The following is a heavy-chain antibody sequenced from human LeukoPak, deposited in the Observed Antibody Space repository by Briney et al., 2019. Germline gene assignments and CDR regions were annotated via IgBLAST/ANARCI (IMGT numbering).Heavy chain of an antibody. CDR1: GGTFSSYA. V-gene: IGHV1-69*06. D-gene: IGHD3-22*01. J-gene: IGHJ4*02. CDR3: ARVVYYFDTSGYFDS. Sequence: ASVKVSCKASGGTFSSYAISWVRQAPGQGLEWMGGIIPIFGTANYAQKFQGRVTITADKSTSTAYLELSSLRSDDTAIYYCARVVYYFDTSGYFDSCGQGALVTVSS. CDR2: IIPIFGTA.